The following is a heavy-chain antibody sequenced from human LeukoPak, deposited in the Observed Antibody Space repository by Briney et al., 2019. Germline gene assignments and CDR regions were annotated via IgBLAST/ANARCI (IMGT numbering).Heavy chain of an antibody. V-gene: IGHV3-23*01. CDR2: ISGSGDST. J-gene: IGHJ4*02. CDR1: GFTFSNYA. CDR3: ARDHPSFYYFDY. Sequence: GGSLRLSCAASGFTFSNYAMSWVRQAPEKGLEWVSTISGSGDSTYYADSVKGRFTISRDNAKNSLYLQMNSLRAEDTAVYYCARDHPSFYYFDYWGQGTLVTVSS. D-gene: IGHD1-26*01.